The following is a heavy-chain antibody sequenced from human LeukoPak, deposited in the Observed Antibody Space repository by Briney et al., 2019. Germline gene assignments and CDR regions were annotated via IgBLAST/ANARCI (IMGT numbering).Heavy chain of an antibody. CDR2: INPNSGGT. D-gene: IGHD6-13*01. CDR1: GYTFTVYY. Sequence: EASVKVSFKASGYTFTVYYMHWVRQAPGQWLEWMGWINPNSGGTNYAQKFQGRVTMTRDTSISTAYMELSRLRSDDTAVYYCARDLPAGGYSSSWTYFDYWGQGTLVTVSS. J-gene: IGHJ4*02. V-gene: IGHV1-2*02. CDR3: ARDLPAGGYSSSWTYFDY.